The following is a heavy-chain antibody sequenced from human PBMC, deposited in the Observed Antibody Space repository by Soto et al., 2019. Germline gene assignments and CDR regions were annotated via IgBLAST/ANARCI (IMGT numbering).Heavy chain of an antibody. Sequence: QVQLQESGPGLVKPSQTLSLTCTVSGGSISSGGYYWSWIRQHPGKGLEWIGYIYYSGSTYYNPSLKSRVTLSVDTSKNQFSLKLSSVTAADTAVYYCARGSIGFGSGWYFDYWGQGTLVTVSS. CDR3: ARGSIGFGSGWYFDY. CDR1: GGSISSGGYY. CDR2: IYYSGST. J-gene: IGHJ4*02. V-gene: IGHV4-31*03. D-gene: IGHD3-16*01.